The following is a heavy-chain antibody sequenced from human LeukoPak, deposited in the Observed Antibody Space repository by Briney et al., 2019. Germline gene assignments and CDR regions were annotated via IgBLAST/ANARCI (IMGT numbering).Heavy chain of an antibody. CDR2: ISSSGSTI. V-gene: IGHV3-48*03. J-gene: IGHJ4*02. D-gene: IGHD6-19*01. CDR1: GFTFSSYE. Sequence: GGSLRLSCAASGFTFSSYEMNWVRQAPGKGLEWVSYISSSGSTIYYADSVKGRFTISRDNSKNTLYLQMNSLRGEDTAVYYCARDLSGAADYYFDYWGQGTLVTVSS. CDR3: ARDLSGAADYYFDY.